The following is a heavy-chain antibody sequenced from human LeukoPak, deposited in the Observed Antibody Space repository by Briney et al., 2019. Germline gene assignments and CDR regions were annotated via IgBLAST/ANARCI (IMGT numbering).Heavy chain of an antibody. CDR2: IIPILGIA. J-gene: IGHJ5*02. D-gene: IGHD3-10*01. V-gene: IGHV1-69*02. Sequence: ASVKVSCKASGGTFSSYTISWVRQAPGQGLEWMGRIIPILGIANYAQKFQGRVTITADKSTSTAYMELRSLRSEDTAVYYWAQPRVGGLISQPFHWFGPWGQGTLVTVSS. CDR3: AQPRVGGLISQPFHWFGP. CDR1: GGTFSSYT.